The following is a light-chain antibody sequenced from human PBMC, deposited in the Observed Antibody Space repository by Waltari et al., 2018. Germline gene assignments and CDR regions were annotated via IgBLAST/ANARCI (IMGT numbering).Light chain of an antibody. CDR2: DGT. CDR1: STDLGSSTL. Sequence: QSALTQPASVSGSPGQSITISCTGSSTDLGSSTLVSWYQPHPDKAPNRLIYDGTGRPSGNSHRFSRSKSGNTASLTISTLQAEDEADYYCFSYADGRSLVFGGGTKLTVL. J-gene: IGLJ2*01. V-gene: IGLV2-23*01. CDR3: FSYADGRSLV.